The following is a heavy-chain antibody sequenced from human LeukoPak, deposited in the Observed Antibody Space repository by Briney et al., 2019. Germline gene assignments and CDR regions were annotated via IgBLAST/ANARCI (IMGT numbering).Heavy chain of an antibody. J-gene: IGHJ4*02. V-gene: IGHV3-30-3*01. CDR3: AGSFSITICPYGY. Sequence: PGRSLRLSCAASGFTFSTYAMHWVRQAPGKGLGWVAVISYDGSNEYYANSVKGRFTISRDNSKNTLYLQMNSLRPEDTAVYYCAGSFSITICPYGYWGQGTLVTVSS. CDR1: GFTFSTYA. CDR2: ISYDGSNE. D-gene: IGHD2-2*01.